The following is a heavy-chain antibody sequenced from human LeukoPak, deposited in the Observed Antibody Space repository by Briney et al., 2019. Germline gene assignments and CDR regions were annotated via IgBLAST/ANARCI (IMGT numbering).Heavy chain of an antibody. CDR1: GGSISGSISGTY. V-gene: IGHV4-4*07. CDR3: ARGSQNYYNPFDD. CDR2: IHSSGST. Sequence: SETLSLTCTVSGGSISGSISGTYWSWVRQPAGKGLEWIGRIHSSGSTKYNPSLKSRVTMSVDTSKNQLFLRLTSVTAADTALYYCARGSQNYYNPFDDWGQGTLVTVSS. D-gene: IGHD3-10*01. J-gene: IGHJ4*02.